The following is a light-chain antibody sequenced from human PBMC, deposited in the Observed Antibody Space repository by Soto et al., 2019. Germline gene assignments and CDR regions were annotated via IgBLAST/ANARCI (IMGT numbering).Light chain of an antibody. CDR1: QSVRSY. J-gene: IGKJ1*01. CDR3: LQYNGYYRT. Sequence: EIALTQSPDTLSVSPGERATLSCRASQSVRSYLAWYQQEPGQAPRRLIYGASNRATGVPDRFSGSGSGTVFTLTISSLQSDDFAPYYCLQYNGYYRTFGQGTKVDIK. V-gene: IGKV3-15*01. CDR2: GAS.